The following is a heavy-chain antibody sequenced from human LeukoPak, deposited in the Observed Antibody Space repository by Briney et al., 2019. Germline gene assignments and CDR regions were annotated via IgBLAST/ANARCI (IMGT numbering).Heavy chain of an antibody. CDR1: GFTFTSFA. V-gene: IGHV3-23*01. CDR2: ISRSGVAT. J-gene: IGHJ3*02. CDR3: ARDTSPIVGATTVAFDI. Sequence: GGSLRLSCAASGFTFTSFAMSWVRQAPGKGLEWVSTISRSGVATYYANSVKGRFTISRDNSKNTLYLQMNSLRAEDTAVYYCARDTSPIVGATTVAFDIWGQGTMVTVSS. D-gene: IGHD1-26*01.